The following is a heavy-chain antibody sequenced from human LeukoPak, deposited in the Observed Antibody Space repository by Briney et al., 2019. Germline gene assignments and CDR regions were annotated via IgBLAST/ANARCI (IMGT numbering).Heavy chain of an antibody. V-gene: IGHV1-69*13. J-gene: IGHJ4*02. CDR2: TIPIFGTA. Sequence: SVKVSCKASGGTFSSYAISWVRQAPGQGLEWMGGTIPIFGTADYAQKFQGRVTITADESTSTAYMELSSLSSEDTTVYYCAKLGVGSYDGSGYIDYWGQGTLVTVSS. CDR3: AKLGVGSYDGSGYIDY. CDR1: GGTFSSYA. D-gene: IGHD3-22*01.